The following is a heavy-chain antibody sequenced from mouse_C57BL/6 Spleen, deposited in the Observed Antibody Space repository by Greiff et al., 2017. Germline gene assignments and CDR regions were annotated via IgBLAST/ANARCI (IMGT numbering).Heavy chain of an antibody. Sequence: VQLQQSGPELVKPGASVKISCKASGYAFSSSWMNWVKQRPGKGLEWIGRIYPGDGDTNYNGKFKGKATLTADKSSRTAYMQLSSLTSEDSAVYFCAREGLGRGAMDYWGQGTSVTVSS. CDR3: AREGLGRGAMDY. J-gene: IGHJ4*01. CDR2: IYPGDGDT. V-gene: IGHV1-82*01. CDR1: GYAFSSSW. D-gene: IGHD4-1*01.